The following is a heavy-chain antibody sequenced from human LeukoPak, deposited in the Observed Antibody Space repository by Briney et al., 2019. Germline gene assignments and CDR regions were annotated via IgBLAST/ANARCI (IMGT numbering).Heavy chain of an antibody. CDR2: VFYSGPT. CDR1: GDSIDSYY. D-gene: IGHD1-26*01. V-gene: IGHV4-59*01. Sequence: SETLSLTCTVSGDSIDSYYWSWIRQPPGEGLQWIGYVFYSGPTNYDASLKSRVAISVDRSKNQFSLKLTSVSAADTAVYYCAGRSARYFGSWGQGTPVTVS. J-gene: IGHJ4*02. CDR3: AGRSARYFGS.